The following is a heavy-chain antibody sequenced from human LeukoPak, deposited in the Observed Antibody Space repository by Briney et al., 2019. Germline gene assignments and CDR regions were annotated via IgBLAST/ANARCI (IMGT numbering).Heavy chain of an antibody. CDR3: ARGLCGSGYCSCFDP. CDR2: IYYSGST. Sequence: PSETLSLICTVSGGSISSYYWSWIRQPPGKGLEWIGYIYYSGSTNYNPSLKSRVTISVDMSKNQISLKLSSVTAADTAMYYCARGLCGSGYCSCFDPWGQGTLVTVSS. D-gene: IGHD3-22*01. J-gene: IGHJ5*02. CDR1: GGSISSYY. V-gene: IGHV4-59*01.